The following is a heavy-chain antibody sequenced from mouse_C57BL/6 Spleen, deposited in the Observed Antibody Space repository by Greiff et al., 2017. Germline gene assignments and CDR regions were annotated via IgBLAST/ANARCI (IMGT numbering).Heavy chain of an antibody. Sequence: EVQLQQSGPELVKPGASVKISCTASGYSFTGYYMNWVKQSPEKSLEWIGEINPSTGGTTYNQKFKAQATLTVDKSSSTAYMQLKSLTSEDSAVYYCAREGTAQATAWFAYWGQGTLVTVSA. D-gene: IGHD3-2*02. J-gene: IGHJ3*01. CDR1: GYSFTGYY. V-gene: IGHV1-42*01. CDR2: INPSTGGT. CDR3: AREGTAQATAWFAY.